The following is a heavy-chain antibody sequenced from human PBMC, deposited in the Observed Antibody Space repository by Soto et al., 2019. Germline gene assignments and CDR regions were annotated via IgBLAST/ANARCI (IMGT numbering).Heavy chain of an antibody. CDR2: IWYDASNK. CDR3: ARGRVDAGELDL. CDR1: GFTFRSYG. J-gene: IGHJ4*02. D-gene: IGHD5-18*01. Sequence: VQLVESWGGVVQPGRSLRLACAAAGFTFRSYGMYWVRQAPGKGLEWVAVIWYDASNKYYADSVKGRFTISRDNSENTLYLQMNSLRAEDTAVYYCARGRVDAGELDLWGQGTLVTVSS. V-gene: IGHV3-33*01.